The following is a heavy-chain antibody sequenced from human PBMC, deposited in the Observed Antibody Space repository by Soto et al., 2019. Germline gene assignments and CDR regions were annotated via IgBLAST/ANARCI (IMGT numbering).Heavy chain of an antibody. Sequence: GGSLRLSCAASGFTFSSYWMSWVRQAPGKGLEWVANIKQDGSEKYYVDSVKGRFTISRDNAKNSLYLQMSSLRAEDTAVYYCARVKVGRDNVVVVAGTDAFDIWGQGTMVTVSS. CDR2: IKQDGSEK. V-gene: IGHV3-7*01. CDR3: ARVKVGRDNVVVVAGTDAFDI. J-gene: IGHJ3*02. D-gene: IGHD2-15*01. CDR1: GFTFSSYW.